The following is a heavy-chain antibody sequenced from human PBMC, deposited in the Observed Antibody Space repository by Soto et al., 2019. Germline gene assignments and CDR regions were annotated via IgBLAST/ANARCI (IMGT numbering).Heavy chain of an antibody. Sequence: QVQLQESGPGLVKPSQTLSLTCTVSGGSISSGDYYWSWIRQPPGKVLEWIGYIYYSGSTYYNPSLKSRVTISVDTSKNQFSLKLSSVTAADTAVYYCAREGGYYDSSGYQFDYWGQGTLVTVSS. CDR3: AREGGYYDSSGYQFDY. CDR2: IYYSGST. D-gene: IGHD3-22*01. CDR1: GGSISSGDYY. J-gene: IGHJ4*02. V-gene: IGHV4-30-4*01.